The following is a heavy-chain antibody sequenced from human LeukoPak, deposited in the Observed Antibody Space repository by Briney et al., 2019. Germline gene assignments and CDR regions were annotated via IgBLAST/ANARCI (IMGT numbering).Heavy chain of an antibody. V-gene: IGHV4-61*08. D-gene: IGHD5-12*01. J-gene: IGHJ4*02. Sequence: ETLSLTCAVSGGSISSGGYSWSWLRQPPGKGLEWIGYMHYSGSTNYNPSLKSQITISVDTSKNQFSLKLSSVTAADTAVYYCARLNNGYDHTFDYWGQGTLVTVSS. CDR3: ARLNNGYDHTFDY. CDR1: GGSISSGGYS. CDR2: MHYSGST.